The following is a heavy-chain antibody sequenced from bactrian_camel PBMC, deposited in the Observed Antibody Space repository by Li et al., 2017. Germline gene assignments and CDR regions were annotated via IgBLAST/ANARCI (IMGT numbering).Heavy chain of an antibody. D-gene: IGHD6*01. CDR1: GYTYRANS. CDR3: AAAVPLMLYGRRCTFLPDDYAY. J-gene: IGHJ4*01. Sequence: HVQLVESGGGLVQPGGSLRLSCTATGYTYRANSMGWFRQAPGKEREGVAALYTGGGMPYYADSVKGRFTISQDNAKNTVYLQMNGLKLEDTAMYYCAAAVPLMLYGRRCTFLPDDYAYWGQGTQVTVS. CDR2: LYTGGGMP. V-gene: IGHV3S54*01.